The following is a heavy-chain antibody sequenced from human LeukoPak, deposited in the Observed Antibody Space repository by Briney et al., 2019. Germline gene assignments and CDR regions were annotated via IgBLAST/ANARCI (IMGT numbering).Heavy chain of an antibody. D-gene: IGHD6-13*01. CDR3: ARCPQLVPFNYYYYMDV. J-gene: IGHJ6*03. CDR2: ISSSGSTI. Sequence: GGSLRLSCAASGFTFSSYAMSWVRQAPGKGLEWVSYISSSGSTIYYADSVKGRFTISRDNAKNSLYLQMNSLRAEDTAVYYCARCPQLVPFNYYYYMDVWGKGTTVTISS. CDR1: GFTFSSYA. V-gene: IGHV3-48*03.